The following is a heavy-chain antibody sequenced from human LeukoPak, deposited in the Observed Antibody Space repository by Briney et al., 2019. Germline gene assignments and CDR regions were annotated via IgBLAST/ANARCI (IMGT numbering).Heavy chain of an antibody. CDR1: GYTFTLYY. CDR3: ARGYCSSTSCYAWFDP. V-gene: IGHV1-46*01. J-gene: IGHJ5*02. CDR2: INPSGGST. D-gene: IGHD2-2*01. Sequence: ASVKVSCKTSGYTFTLYYMHWVRQAPGQGLEWMGTINPSGGSTHYAQRFQGRVTMTRDTSTSTVDMELSSLRSEDTAVYYCARGYCSSTSCYAWFDPWGQGTLVTVSS.